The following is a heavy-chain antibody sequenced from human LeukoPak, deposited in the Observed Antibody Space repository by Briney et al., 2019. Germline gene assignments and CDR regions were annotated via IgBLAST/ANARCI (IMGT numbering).Heavy chain of an antibody. CDR1: GFALSSHA. CDR2: VSGSGGST. J-gene: IGHJ4*02. CDR3: AKDRRGGTSLDY. D-gene: IGHD4-23*01. V-gene: IGHV3-23*01. Sequence: GGSLRLSCAASGFALSSHAMNWVRLAPGKGLEWVSGVSGSGGSTYYADSVKGRFTISRDNSKNTLYLQMNSLRAEGTAVYYCAKDRRGGTSLDYWGQGSLVTVSS.